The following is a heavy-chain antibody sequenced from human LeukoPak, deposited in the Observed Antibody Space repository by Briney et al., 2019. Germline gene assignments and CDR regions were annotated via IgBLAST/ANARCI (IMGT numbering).Heavy chain of an antibody. V-gene: IGHV3-9*01. D-gene: IGHD4-17*01. CDR3: AKALGSTVTTRTYFDY. Sequence: GGSLRLSCAASGFTFHDYAMHWVRQAPGKGLEWVSGLSWNGGNIGYAESVRGRFTISRDNDGNSLYLQMNSLRPEDTALYYCAKALGSTVTTRTYFDYWGQGTLVTVSS. CDR1: GFTFHDYA. CDR2: LSWNGGNI. J-gene: IGHJ4*02.